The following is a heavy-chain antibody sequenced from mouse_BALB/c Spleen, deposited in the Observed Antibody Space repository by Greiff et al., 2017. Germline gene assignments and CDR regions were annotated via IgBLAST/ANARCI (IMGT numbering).Heavy chain of an antibody. J-gene: IGHJ3*01. Sequence: VQLQQSGAELAKPGASVKMSCKASGYTFTSYWMHWVKQRPGQGLEWIGYINPSTGYTEYNQKFKDKATLTADKSSSTAYMQLSSLTSEDSAVYYCAREGLDGYYGFACWGQGTLVTVSA. CDR2: INPSTGYT. CDR3: AREGLDGYYGFAC. V-gene: IGHV1-7*01. D-gene: IGHD2-3*01. CDR1: GYTFTSYW.